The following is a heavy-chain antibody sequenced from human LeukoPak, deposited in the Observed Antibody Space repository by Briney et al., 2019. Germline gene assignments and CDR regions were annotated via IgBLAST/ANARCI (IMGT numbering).Heavy chain of an antibody. CDR2: IYYSGST. Sequence: PSETLSLTCTVSGGSISSYYWSWIRQPPGKGLEWIGYIYYSGSTNYNPSLKSRVTISVDTSKNQFSLKLSSVTAADTAVYYCARDLRLGAFDIWGQGTMVTVSS. CDR1: GGSISSYY. V-gene: IGHV4-59*01. D-gene: IGHD3-9*01. J-gene: IGHJ3*02. CDR3: ARDLRLGAFDI.